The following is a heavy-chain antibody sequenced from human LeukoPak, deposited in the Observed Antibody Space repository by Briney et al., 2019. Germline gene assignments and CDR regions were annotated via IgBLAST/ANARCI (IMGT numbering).Heavy chain of an antibody. D-gene: IGHD3-22*01. CDR3: ARGPRFAIRMIVVVTKGHFDY. Sequence: GGSLRLSCAASGFSFDRSWMNWVRQAPGKGLEWVANIKQDGSEKYYVDSVKGRFTISRDNAKNSVYLQMNSLRAEDTAVYYCARGPRFAIRMIVVVTKGHFDYWGQGTLVTVSS. V-gene: IGHV3-7*01. CDR1: GFSFDRSW. CDR2: IKQDGSEK. J-gene: IGHJ4*02.